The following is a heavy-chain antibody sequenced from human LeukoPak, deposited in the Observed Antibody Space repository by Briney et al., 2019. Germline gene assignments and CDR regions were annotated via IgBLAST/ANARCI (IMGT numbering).Heavy chain of an antibody. J-gene: IGHJ3*02. V-gene: IGHV1-2*02. CDR2: INPSRGGT. CDR1: GYTFTGCY. CDR3: ARLTYYDFWSGYNYAFDI. Sequence: ASVKVSCKASGYTFTGCYMHWVRRAPGQGLEWMVWINPSRGGTNYAQEFQGSVTMTWHPSISPAYLELSRLRSDDTAVYYCARLTYYDFWSGYNYAFDIWGQGPMVTVSS. D-gene: IGHD3-3*01.